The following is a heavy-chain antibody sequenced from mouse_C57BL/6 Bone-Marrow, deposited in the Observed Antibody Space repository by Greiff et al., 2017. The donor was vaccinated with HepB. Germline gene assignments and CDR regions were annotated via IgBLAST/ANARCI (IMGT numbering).Heavy chain of an antibody. CDR2: IHPSDSDT. V-gene: IGHV1-74*01. J-gene: IGHJ2*01. D-gene: IGHD2-1*01. CDR1: GYTFTSYW. CDR3: AIESLYYGNYVRGYYFDY. Sequence: QVHVKQPGAELVKPGASVKVSCKASGYTFTSYWMHWVKQRPGQGLEWIGRIHPSDSDTNYNQKFKGKATLTVDKSSSTAYMQLSSLTSEDSAVYYCAIESLYYGNYVRGYYFDYWGQGTTLTVSS.